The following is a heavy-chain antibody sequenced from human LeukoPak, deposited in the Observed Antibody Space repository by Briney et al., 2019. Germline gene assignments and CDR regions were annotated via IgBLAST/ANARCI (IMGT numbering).Heavy chain of an antibody. J-gene: IGHJ5*02. Sequence: SETLSLTCTVSGYSISSGYYWGWIRQPPGKGLEWIGSIYHSGSTYYNPSLKSRVTISVDTSKNQFSLKLSSVTAADTAVYYCARGHDFWSGYYISPWFDPWGQGTLVTVSS. V-gene: IGHV4-38-2*02. CDR3: ARGHDFWSGYYISPWFDP. CDR1: GYSISSGYY. CDR2: IYHSGST. D-gene: IGHD3-3*01.